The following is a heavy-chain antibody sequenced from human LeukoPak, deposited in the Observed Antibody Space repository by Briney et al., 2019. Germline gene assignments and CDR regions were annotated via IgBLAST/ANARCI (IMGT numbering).Heavy chain of an antibody. D-gene: IGHD3-10*01. CDR3: ARRSSMSEKYFDY. CDR1: GGSLSSYY. J-gene: IGHJ4*02. CDR2: IYYSGST. Sequence: SETLSLTRTVSGGSLSSYYWSWIRQPPGKGLEWIGYIYYSGSTNYNPSLKSRVTISVDTSKNQFSLKLSSVTAADTAVYYCARRSSMSEKYFDYWGQGTLVTVSS. V-gene: IGHV4-59*08.